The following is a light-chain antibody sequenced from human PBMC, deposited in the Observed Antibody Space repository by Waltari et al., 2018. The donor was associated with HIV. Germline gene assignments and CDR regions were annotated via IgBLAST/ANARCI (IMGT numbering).Light chain of an antibody. J-gene: IGLJ3*02. CDR3: QSADSSGTWV. CDR1: SLPKQY. Sequence: SYELTQPPPVSVSPGQTARITCSGDSLPKQYAYWYHQKPGQAPVLVIYKDTGRPSGIPERFSGSSSGTTVTLTISGVQAEDEADYYCQSADSSGTWVFGGGTKLTVL. CDR2: KDT. V-gene: IGLV3-25*03.